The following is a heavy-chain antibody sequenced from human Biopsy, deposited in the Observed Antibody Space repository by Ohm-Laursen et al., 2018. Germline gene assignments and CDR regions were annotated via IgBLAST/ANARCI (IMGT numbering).Heavy chain of an antibody. CDR1: GYTFTSYD. Sequence: ASVKVSCKASGYTFTSYDISWVRQAPGQGLEWTGWISPYNDKTSYPPKLQDRVTMTADTSTNTAHMELRSLRSDDTAVYYCARVFCTSTTCYGLLDNWGQGTVVTVSS. CDR2: ISPYNDKT. J-gene: IGHJ4*02. V-gene: IGHV1-18*01. D-gene: IGHD2/OR15-2a*01. CDR3: ARVFCTSTTCYGLLDN.